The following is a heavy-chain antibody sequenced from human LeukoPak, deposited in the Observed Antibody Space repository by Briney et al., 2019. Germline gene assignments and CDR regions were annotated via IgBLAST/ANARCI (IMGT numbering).Heavy chain of an antibody. D-gene: IGHD2-2*01. J-gene: IGHJ6*02. V-gene: IGHV3-49*03. CDR3: TRVAGTVPAAPQRPSPSGSYYYYYGMDV. CDR1: GFTFGDYA. Sequence: GGSLRLSCTASGFTFGDYAMSWFRQAPGKGLEWVGFIRSKAYGGTTEYAASVKGRFTISRDDSKSIAYLQMNSLKTEDTAVYYCTRVAGTVPAAPQRPSPSGSYYYYYGMDVWGQGTTVTVSS. CDR2: IRSKAYGGTT.